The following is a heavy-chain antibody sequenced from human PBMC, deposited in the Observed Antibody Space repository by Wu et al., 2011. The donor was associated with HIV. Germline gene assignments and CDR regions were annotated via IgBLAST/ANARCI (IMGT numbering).Heavy chain of an antibody. CDR3: AREKRFGEYYYYGMDV. CDR1: RDTFRSSA. D-gene: IGHD3-10*01. V-gene: IGHV1-69*05. CDR2: IIPSFDTA. J-gene: IGHJ6*02. Sequence: QVQLVQSGAEVKRPGSSVMVSCRASRDTFRSSAISWVRQAPGQGLEWMGGIIPSFDTANYAQKFQGRVTITTDKSTAYMEMSSLTSEDTAVYYCAREKRFGEYYYYGMDVWGQGTTVTVSS.